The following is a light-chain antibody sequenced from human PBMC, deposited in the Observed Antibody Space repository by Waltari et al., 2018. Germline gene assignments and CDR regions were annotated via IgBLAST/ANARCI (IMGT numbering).Light chain of an antibody. V-gene: IGKV3-20*01. J-gene: IGKJ1*01. CDR3: QKYGTLPAT. CDR2: DAS. CDR1: QSVSRT. Sequence: EMGWRQSPGPLSVSQGEGVTLPCRASQSVSRTLAWYQQKPGQAPRLLIYDASTRATGIPDRFSGSGSGTDFSLTISRLEPEDFAVYYCQKYGTLPATFGQGTKVEIK.